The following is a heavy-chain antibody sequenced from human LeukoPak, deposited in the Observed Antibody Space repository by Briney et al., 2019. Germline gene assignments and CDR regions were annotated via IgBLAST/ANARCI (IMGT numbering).Heavy chain of an antibody. CDR2: ISSSGSTI. D-gene: IGHD3-10*02. CDR1: GFTFSSYE. J-gene: IGHJ6*04. CDR3: AELGITMIGGV. V-gene: IGHV3-48*03. Sequence: GGSLRLSCAASGFTFSSYEMNWVRQAPGKGLEWVSYISSSGSTIYYADSVKGRFTISRGKAKNSLYLQMNSLRAEDTAVYYCAELGITMIGGVWGKGTTVTISS.